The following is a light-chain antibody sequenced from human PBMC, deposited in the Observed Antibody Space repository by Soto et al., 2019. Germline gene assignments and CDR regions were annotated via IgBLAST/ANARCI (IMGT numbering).Light chain of an antibody. CDR2: DDS. V-gene: IGLV3-21*02. Sequence: SSELTQPPSVSVAPGQTARITCGGTNIGSKSVHWYQQKPGQAPVLVVYDDSDRPSGIPERFSGSNSGNTATLTISRVEAGDEADYYCQVWDSSSDLRVFGGGTKLTVL. CDR3: QVWDSSSDLRV. CDR1: NIGSKS. J-gene: IGLJ2*01.